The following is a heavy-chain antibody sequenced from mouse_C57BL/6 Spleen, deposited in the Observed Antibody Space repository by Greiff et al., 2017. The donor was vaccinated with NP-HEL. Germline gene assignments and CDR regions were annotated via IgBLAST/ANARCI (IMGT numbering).Heavy chain of an antibody. CDR2: IDPETGGT. J-gene: IGHJ2*01. CDR3: TRSSFITTVTGYFDD. D-gene: IGHD1-1*01. CDR1: GYTFTDYE. V-gene: IGHV1-15*01. Sequence: QVQLQQSGAELVRPGASVTLSCKASGYTFTDYEMHWVKQTPVHGLEWIGAIDPETGGTAYNQKFKGKAILTADKSSSTAYMELRSLTSEDSAVYHCTRSSFITTVTGYFDDWGQGTTLTVSS.